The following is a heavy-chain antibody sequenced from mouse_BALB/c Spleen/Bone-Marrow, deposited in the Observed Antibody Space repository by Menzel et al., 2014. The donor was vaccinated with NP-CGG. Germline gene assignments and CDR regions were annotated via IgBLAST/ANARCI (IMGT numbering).Heavy chain of an antibody. V-gene: IGHV4-1*02. CDR3: ARLGYSGGSAY. J-gene: IGHJ3*01. Sequence: EVHLVESGGGLVQPGGSLKLSCAASGFDFSRFWMSWVRQAPGKGIEWIGEINPDSSTINYTPSLKDKFIISRDNAKNTLYLQMSKVRSEDTALYYCARLGYSGGSAYWGQGTLVTVSA. CDR1: GFDFSRFW. CDR2: INPDSSTI. D-gene: IGHD2-3*01.